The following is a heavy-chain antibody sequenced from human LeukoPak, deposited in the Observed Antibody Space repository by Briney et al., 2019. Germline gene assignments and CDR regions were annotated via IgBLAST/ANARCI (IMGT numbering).Heavy chain of an antibody. D-gene: IGHD3-10*01. V-gene: IGHV3-66*01. CDR2: IYSGATT. CDR3: ARGGRTDSGSYPYGMDV. Sequence: PGGSLRLSCAASGFSVSRNYLSWVRQAPGKGLEWVSVIYSGATTDYADSVKGRFTISTDSSKNTLYLQMNCLRHEDTSVYYCARGGRTDSGSYPYGMDVWGQGATVIVSS. J-gene: IGHJ6*02. CDR1: GFSVSRNY.